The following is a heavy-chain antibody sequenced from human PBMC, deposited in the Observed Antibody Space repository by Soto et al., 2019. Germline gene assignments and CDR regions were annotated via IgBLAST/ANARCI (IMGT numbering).Heavy chain of an antibody. CDR1: GFTFSSYW. D-gene: IGHD2-2*01. J-gene: IGHJ5*02. Sequence: GGSLRLSCAASGFTFSSYWMHWVRQAPGKGLVWVSRINSDGSSTSYADSVKGRFTISRDNAKNTLYLQMNSLRAEDTAVYYCARATSFYCSSTSCYARFPWWFDPWGQGTLVTVSS. CDR2: INSDGSST. V-gene: IGHV3-74*01. CDR3: ARATSFYCSSTSCYARFPWWFDP.